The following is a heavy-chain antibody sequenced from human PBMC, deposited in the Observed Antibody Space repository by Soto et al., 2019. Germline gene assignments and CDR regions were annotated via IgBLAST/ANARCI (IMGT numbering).Heavy chain of an antibody. CDR2: ISYHGRNK. Sequence: VGSLRLSCAASGFTFSGYGMHWVRQAPGKGLEWVAVISYHGRNKYYVDSVKGRFTISRDDSKNTLYLQMDSVRAEDTAVYYCVKDGSLEVPDVPLEEYYFDHWGQGTLVTVSS. V-gene: IGHV3-30*18. CDR3: VKDGSLEVPDVPLEEYYFDH. D-gene: IGHD3-3*01. CDR1: GFTFSGYG. J-gene: IGHJ4*02.